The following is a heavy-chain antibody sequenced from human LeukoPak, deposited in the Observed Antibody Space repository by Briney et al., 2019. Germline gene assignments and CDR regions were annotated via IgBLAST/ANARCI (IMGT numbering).Heavy chain of an antibody. J-gene: IGHJ4*02. Sequence: GRSLRLSCAASGFTFSSYAMHRVRQAPGKGLEWVAVISYDGSNKYYADSVKGRFTISRDNSKNTLYLQMNSLRAEDTAVYYCARGRSGSYFGDYWGQGTLVTVSS. CDR1: GFTFSSYA. D-gene: IGHD1-26*01. CDR3: ARGRSGSYFGDY. CDR2: ISYDGSNK. V-gene: IGHV3-30-3*01.